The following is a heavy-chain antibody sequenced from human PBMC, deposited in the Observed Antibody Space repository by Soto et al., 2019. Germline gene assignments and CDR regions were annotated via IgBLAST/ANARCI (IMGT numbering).Heavy chain of an antibody. V-gene: IGHV4-34*01. CDR2: INHSGST. CDR3: ARRQGLYGSGSYYAARYYGMDV. CDR1: GGSFSGFY. J-gene: IGHJ6*02. D-gene: IGHD3-10*01. Sequence: SETLSLTXAVYGGSFSGFYWSWIRQPPGKGLEWIGEINHSGSTNYNPSLKSRVTISVDTSKNQFSLKLSSVTAADTAVYYCARRQGLYGSGSYYAARYYGMDVWGQGTTVTVSS.